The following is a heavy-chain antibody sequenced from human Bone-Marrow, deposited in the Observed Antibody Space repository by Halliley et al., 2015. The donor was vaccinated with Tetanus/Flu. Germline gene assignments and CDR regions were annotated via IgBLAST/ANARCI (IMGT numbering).Heavy chain of an antibody. CDR1: GFTVSSNY. J-gene: IGHJ4*02. CDR2: IFRNGNT. Sequence: SLRLSCAASGFTVSSNYMSWVRQAPGKGLEWVSSIFRNGNTYYTDSVKGRFTISRDNSKNTVYLQGHSLRAEAPAVFYCARSGGGELGDYFDYWGQGSLVIVSS. CDR3: ARSGGGELGDYFDY. D-gene: IGHD1-7*01. V-gene: IGHV3-53*01.